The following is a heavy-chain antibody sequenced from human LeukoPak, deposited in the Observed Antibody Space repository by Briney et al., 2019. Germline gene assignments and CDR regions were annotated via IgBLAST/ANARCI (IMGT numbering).Heavy chain of an antibody. CDR1: GDSVSSNTAA. D-gene: IGHD6-13*01. Sequence: PSQTLSLTCGLSGDSVSSNTAAWNWIRQSPSRGLEWLGRTYYRSMWYIDYGVSVQSRINIDTDKSKNHLSLQLNSVTPEDTAVYYCAGDHSSSGWDAFNLWGQGTMVTVS. CDR2: TYYRSMWYI. J-gene: IGHJ3*01. V-gene: IGHV6-1*01. CDR3: AGDHSSSGWDAFNL.